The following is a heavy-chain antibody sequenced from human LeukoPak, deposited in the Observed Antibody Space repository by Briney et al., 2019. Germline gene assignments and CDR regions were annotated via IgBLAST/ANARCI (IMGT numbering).Heavy chain of an antibody. CDR2: ISYDGSNK. D-gene: IGHD5-18*01. J-gene: IGHJ4*02. V-gene: IGHV3-30*04. Sequence: PGRSLRLSCAASGFTFSSYAMHWVRQAPGKGLEWVAVISYDGSNKYYADSVKGRFTISRDNSKNTLYLQMNSLRAEDTAVYYCARDYGQYSYGYFDYWGQGTLVTVSP. CDR3: ARDYGQYSYGYFDY. CDR1: GFTFSSYA.